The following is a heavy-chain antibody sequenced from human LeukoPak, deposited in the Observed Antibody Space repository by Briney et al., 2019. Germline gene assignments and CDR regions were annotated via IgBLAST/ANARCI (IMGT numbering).Heavy chain of an antibody. Sequence: GGSLRLSCAASGFTFSSYAMSWVRQAPGKGLEWVSAISGSGGSTYYADSVKGRFTISRDNSKNTLYLQMNSLRAEDTAVYYCAKDRREFKVVVPAAIDYWGQGTLVTVSS. D-gene: IGHD2-2*01. J-gene: IGHJ4*02. V-gene: IGHV3-23*01. CDR3: AKDRREFKVVVPAAIDY. CDR1: GFTFSSYA. CDR2: ISGSGGST.